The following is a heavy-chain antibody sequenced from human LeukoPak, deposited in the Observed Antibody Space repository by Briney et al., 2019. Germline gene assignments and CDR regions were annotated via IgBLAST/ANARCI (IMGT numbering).Heavy chain of an antibody. V-gene: IGHV3-48*04. Sequence: GGSLRLSCAASGFTFSSCSMNWVRQAPGKGLEWVSYISSSSSTIYYADSVKGRFTISRDNAKNSLYLQMNSLRAEDTAVYYCARLNVGGSYGYWGQGTLVTVSS. D-gene: IGHD1-26*01. CDR3: ARLNVGGSYGY. CDR1: GFTFSSCS. J-gene: IGHJ4*02. CDR2: ISSSSSTI.